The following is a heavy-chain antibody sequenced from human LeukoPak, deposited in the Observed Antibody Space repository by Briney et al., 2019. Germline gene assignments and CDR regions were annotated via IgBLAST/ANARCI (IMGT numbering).Heavy chain of an antibody. Sequence: ASVKVSCKASGGTFSSYAISWVRQAPGQGLEWMGRIIPILGIANYAQKFQGRVTITADKSTSTAYMELSSLRSEDTAVYYCAREREEKGFDPWGQGTLVTVSS. D-gene: IGHD5-24*01. CDR3: AREREEKGFDP. J-gene: IGHJ5*02. CDR1: GGTFSSYA. V-gene: IGHV1-69*04. CDR2: IIPILGIA.